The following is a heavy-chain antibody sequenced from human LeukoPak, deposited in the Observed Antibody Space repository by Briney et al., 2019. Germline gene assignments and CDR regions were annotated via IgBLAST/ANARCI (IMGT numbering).Heavy chain of an antibody. Sequence: TGGSLRLSCAASGFTFSSYTMNWVRQAPGKGLEWVSFISTSSSYIYYADSVKGRFTISRDNAKNSLYLQMSSLRAEDTAVYYCAGQQWLDGAYYFDYWGQGTLVTVSS. V-gene: IGHV3-21*01. CDR1: GFTFSSYT. D-gene: IGHD6-19*01. CDR2: ISTSSSYI. CDR3: AGQQWLDGAYYFDY. J-gene: IGHJ4*02.